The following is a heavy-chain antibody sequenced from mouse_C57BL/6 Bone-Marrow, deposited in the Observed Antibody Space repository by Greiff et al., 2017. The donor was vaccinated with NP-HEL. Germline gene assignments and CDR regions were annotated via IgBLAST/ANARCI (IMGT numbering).Heavy chain of an antibody. CDR2: INPNNGGT. V-gene: IGHV1-18*01. CDR1: GYTFTDYN. J-gene: IGHJ4*01. D-gene: IGHD2-3*01. CDR3: ARSPIYDGYDYYAMDY. Sequence: EVKLQESGPELVKPGASVKIPCKASGYTFTDYNMDWVKQSHGKSLEWIGDINPNNGGTIYNQKFKGKATLTVDKSSSTAYMELRSLTSEDTAVYYCARSPIYDGYDYYAMDYWGQGTSVTVSS.